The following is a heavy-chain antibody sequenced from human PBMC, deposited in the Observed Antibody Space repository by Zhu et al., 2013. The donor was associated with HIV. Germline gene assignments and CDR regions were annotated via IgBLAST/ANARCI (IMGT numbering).Heavy chain of an antibody. D-gene: IGHD3-22*01. CDR3: ARAGGITMIVVVIDYGMDV. CDR2: INAGNGNT. V-gene: IGHV1-3*01. J-gene: IGHJ6*02. Sequence: QVQLVQSGAEVKKPGASVKVSCKASGYTFTSYAMHWVRQAPGQRLEWMGWINAGNGNTKYSQKFQGRVTITRDTSASTAYMELSSLRSEDTAVYYCARAGGITMIVVVIDYGMDVWGQGTTVTVSS. CDR1: GYTFTSYA.